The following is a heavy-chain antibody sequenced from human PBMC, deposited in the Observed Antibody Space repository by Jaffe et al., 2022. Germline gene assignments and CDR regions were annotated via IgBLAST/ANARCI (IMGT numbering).Heavy chain of an antibody. CDR2: IIPIFGTA. J-gene: IGHJ3*02. V-gene: IGHV1-69*05. CDR3: ARGITMVRGVNYYDAFDI. D-gene: IGHD3-10*01. CDR1: GGTFSSYA. Sequence: QVQLVQSGAEVKKPGSSVKVSCKASGGTFSSYAISWVRQAPGQGLEWMGGIIPIFGTANYAQKFQGRVTITTDESTSTAYMELSSLRSEDTAVYYCARGITMVRGVNYYDAFDIWGQGTMVTVSS.